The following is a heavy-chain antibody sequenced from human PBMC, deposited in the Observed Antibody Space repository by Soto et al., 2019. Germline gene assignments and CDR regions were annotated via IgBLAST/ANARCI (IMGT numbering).Heavy chain of an antibody. Sequence: SAKVSCKASGGTFSSYAISWVRQAPGQGLEWMGGIIPIFGTANYAQKFQGRVTITADESTSTAYMELSSLRSEDTAVYYCARGRGIVVVPTNYYYGMDVWGQGTTVTVSS. J-gene: IGHJ6*02. CDR3: ARGRGIVVVPTNYYYGMDV. D-gene: IGHD2-2*01. CDR2: IIPIFGTA. V-gene: IGHV1-69*13. CDR1: GGTFSSYA.